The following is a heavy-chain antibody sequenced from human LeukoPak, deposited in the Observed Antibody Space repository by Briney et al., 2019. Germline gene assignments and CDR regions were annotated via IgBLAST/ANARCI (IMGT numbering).Heavy chain of an antibody. J-gene: IGHJ4*02. V-gene: IGHV3-21*01. CDR3: AREVLIVVEPAANTIDY. CDR1: GITFRDYT. Sequence: KPGGSLRLSCAASGITFRDYTMNWVRQAPGKGLEWVSAINKSGTFIKYADSVKGRFTVSRDNAKNSLFLQMNSLRVEDTAVYFCAREVLIVVEPAANTIDYWGQGTRVTVSS. CDR2: INKSGTFI. D-gene: IGHD2-2*01.